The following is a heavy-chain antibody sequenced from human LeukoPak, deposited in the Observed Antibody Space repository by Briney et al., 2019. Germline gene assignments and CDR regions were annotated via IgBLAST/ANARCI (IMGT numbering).Heavy chain of an antibody. D-gene: IGHD3-22*01. J-gene: IGHJ4*02. V-gene: IGHV3-9*03. CDR1: GFTFDDYA. CDR2: ISWNSGSI. CDR3: AKDIRDYYDSSGYFDY. Sequence: PGGSLRLSCAASGFTFDDYAMHWVRQAPGKGLEWVSGISWNSGSIGYADSVKGRFTISRDNAKNSLYLQMNSLRAEDMALYYCAKDIRDYYDSSGYFDYWGQGTLVTVSS.